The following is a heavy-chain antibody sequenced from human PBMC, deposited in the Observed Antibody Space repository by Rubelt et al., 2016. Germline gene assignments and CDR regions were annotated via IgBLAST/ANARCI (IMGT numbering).Heavy chain of an antibody. CDR3: VKDLRGTPTLGY. Sequence: EVQLVESGGGLVQPGGSLRLSCAASGFTVSSNYMNWVRQAPGKGLEWVSVIYSGGRTYYADSVKGRFTISRDNSTNTLYLQMNSLRAEDTAVDYCVKDLRGTPTLGYWGQGTLVTVSS. CDR1: GFTVSSNY. CDR2: IYSGGRT. J-gene: IGHJ4*02. D-gene: IGHD3-10*01. V-gene: IGHV3-66*01.